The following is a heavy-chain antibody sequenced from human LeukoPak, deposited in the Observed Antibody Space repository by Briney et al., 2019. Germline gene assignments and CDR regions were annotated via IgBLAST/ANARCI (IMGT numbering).Heavy chain of an antibody. V-gene: IGHV1-69*02. CDR2: IMPIFGVT. J-gene: IGHJ5*02. CDR1: GDNFNKYS. D-gene: IGHD1/OR15-1a*01. Sequence: SVKVSCKASGDNFNKYSIRWVRQAPGQGLEWMRRIMPIFGVTKYAQKFQGRVTITADESTTTGYMELNNLRSEDTAIYYCSTRPTIWKETTGFAESWGQGALVIVSS. CDR3: STRPTIWKETTGFAES.